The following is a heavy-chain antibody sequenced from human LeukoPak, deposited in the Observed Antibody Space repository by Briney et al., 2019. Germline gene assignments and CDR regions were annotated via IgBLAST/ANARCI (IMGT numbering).Heavy chain of an antibody. D-gene: IGHD2-21*01. CDR2: FDPEKGET. Sequence: ASVKVSCKVSGYTLQELAMHWVRQAPGRGLEWMGGFDPEKGETIYTQQLQGRLTMTEDTSTDTAYMELSSLTSEDTAVYYCATPLGPLGLIPYYFDYWGQGTLVTVSS. J-gene: IGHJ4*02. V-gene: IGHV1-24*01. CDR1: GYTLQELA. CDR3: ATPLGPLGLIPYYFDY.